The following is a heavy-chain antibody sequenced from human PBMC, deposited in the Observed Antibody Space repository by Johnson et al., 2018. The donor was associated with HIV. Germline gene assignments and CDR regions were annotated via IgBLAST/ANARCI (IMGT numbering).Heavy chain of an antibody. CDR1: GFTFSSYA. V-gene: IGHV3-30-3*01. J-gene: IGHJ3*02. CDR3: AREVFTIFGATQRGVFDI. D-gene: IGHD3-3*01. Sequence: QVQLVESGGGVVQPGRSLRLSCAASGFTFSSYAMHWVRQAPGKGLEWVAVISYDGSNKYYADSVKGRFTISRDNSKNTLYLQMNSLRAEDTAVYYCAREVFTIFGATQRGVFDIWGQGTMVTVSS. CDR2: ISYDGSNK.